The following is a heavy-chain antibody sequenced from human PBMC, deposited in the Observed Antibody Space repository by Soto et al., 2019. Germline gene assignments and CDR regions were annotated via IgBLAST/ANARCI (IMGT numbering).Heavy chain of an antibody. J-gene: IGHJ4*02. Sequence: QVQLQQWGAGLLKPSETLSLTCAVYGGSFSGYYWSWIRQPPGKGLEWIGEINHSGSTNYNPSLNRRVTTSVDTSKNQFSLKLSSVTAADTAVYSCARGVLPYFEDWGQGTLVTVSS. D-gene: IGHD3-16*01. CDR1: GGSFSGYY. V-gene: IGHV4-34*01. CDR2: INHSGST. CDR3: ARGVLPYFED.